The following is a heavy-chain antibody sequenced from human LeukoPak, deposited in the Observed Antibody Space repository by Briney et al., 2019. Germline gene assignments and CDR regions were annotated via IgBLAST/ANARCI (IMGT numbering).Heavy chain of an antibody. D-gene: IGHD5-18*01. Sequence: PGGSLRLSCAASGFTFSSYAMSWVRQAPGKGLEWVSAISGSGGSTYYADPVKGRFTISRDNSKNTLYLQMNSLRAEDTAVYYCAKGLIRGYSYGYFDYWGQGTLVTVSS. CDR3: AKGLIRGYSYGYFDY. J-gene: IGHJ4*02. CDR2: ISGSGGST. CDR1: GFTFSSYA. V-gene: IGHV3-23*01.